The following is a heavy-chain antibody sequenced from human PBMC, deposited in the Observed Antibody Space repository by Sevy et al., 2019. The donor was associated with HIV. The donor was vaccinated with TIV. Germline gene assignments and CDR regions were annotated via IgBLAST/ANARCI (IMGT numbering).Heavy chain of an antibody. D-gene: IGHD3-10*01. Sequence: SETLSLTCTVSGVSINSSSYDWGWIRQPPGKGLEWIASFFFTGSTYYNPSLKSRVTISVDTSNNQFSLKLNSVTAADTALYYCARQGGLVDRAFDYWGQGTLVTVSS. CDR3: ARQGGLVDRAFDY. V-gene: IGHV4-39*01. J-gene: IGHJ4*02. CDR1: GVSINSSSYD. CDR2: FFFTGST.